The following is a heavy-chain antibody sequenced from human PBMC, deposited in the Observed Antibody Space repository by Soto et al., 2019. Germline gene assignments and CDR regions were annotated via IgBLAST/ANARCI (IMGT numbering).Heavy chain of an antibody. V-gene: IGHV1-2*04. CDR3: ARDGGITLWFGESSHYYFDY. CDR2: INPNSGGT. J-gene: IGHJ4*02. D-gene: IGHD3-10*01. Sequence: ASVKVSCKASGYTFTGYYMHWVRQAPGQGLEWMGWINPNSGGTNYAQKFQGWVTMTRDTSISTAYMELSRLRSDDTAVYYCARDGGITLWFGESSHYYFDYWGQGTLVTVSS. CDR1: GYTFTGYY.